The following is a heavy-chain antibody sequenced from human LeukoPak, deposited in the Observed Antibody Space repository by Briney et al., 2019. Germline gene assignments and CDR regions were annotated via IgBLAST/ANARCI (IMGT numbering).Heavy chain of an antibody. Sequence: ASVKVSCKASGYTFTSYAMHWVRQAPGQGLEWMGRINPNSGGTNYAQKFQGRVTMTRDTSISTAYMELSRLRSDDTAVYYCARVGENYYDSSGYYYFEYWGQGTLVTVSS. CDR2: INPNSGGT. V-gene: IGHV1-2*06. CDR1: GYTFTSYA. J-gene: IGHJ4*02. CDR3: ARVGENYYDSSGYYYFEY. D-gene: IGHD3-22*01.